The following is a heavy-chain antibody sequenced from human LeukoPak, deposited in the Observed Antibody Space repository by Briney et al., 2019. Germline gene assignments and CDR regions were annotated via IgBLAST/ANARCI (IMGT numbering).Heavy chain of an antibody. D-gene: IGHD3-10*01. J-gene: IGHJ4*02. Sequence: GGSLRLSCAASGFSFGTYAMHWVRQAPGQGLEWVALWHDGSHKFYSNSVRGQFTISRDNSKNTVYLQMNNLRPDDTAVYYCAREIFGSGSYPDFWGQGTLVTVSS. CDR2: WHDGSHK. CDR3: AREIFGSGSYPDF. V-gene: IGHV3-33*01. CDR1: GFSFGTYA.